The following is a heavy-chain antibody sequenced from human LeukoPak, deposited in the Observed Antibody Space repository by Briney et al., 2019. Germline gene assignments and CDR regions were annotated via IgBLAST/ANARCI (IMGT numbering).Heavy chain of an antibody. V-gene: IGHV3-23*01. J-gene: IGHJ3*02. Sequence: GGSLRLSCAASGFTFSTYAMSWVRQAPGKGLEWVSAITGTGGHTYYAASVEGRFTVSRDNSKNTLYLQMSSLRAEDTAMYYCASDVAVQAFDIWGQGTMVTVSS. D-gene: IGHD2-21*01. CDR2: ITGTGGHT. CDR1: GFTFSTYA. CDR3: ASDVAVQAFDI.